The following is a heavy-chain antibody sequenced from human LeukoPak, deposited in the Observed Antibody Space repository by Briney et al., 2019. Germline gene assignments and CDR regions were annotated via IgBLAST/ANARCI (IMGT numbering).Heavy chain of an antibody. D-gene: IGHD3-10*01. V-gene: IGHV3-48*02. CDR2: INSRSTTI. CDR1: GFTFSSYS. J-gene: IGHJ4*02. Sequence: GGSLRLSCAVSGFTFSSYSMSWVRQAPGKGLEWVSYINSRSTTILYADSVKGRFTISRDNAKNSLYLQMNSLRDEDTAVYYCAREDPSGYGSVDYWGQGTLVTVSS. CDR3: AREDPSGYGSVDY.